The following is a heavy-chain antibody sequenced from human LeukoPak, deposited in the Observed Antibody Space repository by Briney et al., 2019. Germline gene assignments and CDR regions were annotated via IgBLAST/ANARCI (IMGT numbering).Heavy chain of an antibody. J-gene: IGHJ4*02. Sequence: PSETLSLTCTVSGCAINNDNYYWSWIRQPPGKCLEWTGYIYYSGSTYYNPSLKNRVALSVDTSKNQFSLKLSSVTAADTAVYYCARDSISAHIGGSRGQGILVTVSS. D-gene: IGHD2/OR15-2a*01. V-gene: IGHV4-30-4*01. CDR1: GCAINNDNYY. CDR3: ARDSISAHIGGS. CDR2: IYYSGST.